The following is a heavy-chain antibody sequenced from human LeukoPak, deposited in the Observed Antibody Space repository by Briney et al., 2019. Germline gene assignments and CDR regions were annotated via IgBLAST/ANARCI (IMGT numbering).Heavy chain of an antibody. V-gene: IGHV5-51*01. Sequence: GESLKISCKGSGYSFTSYWIGWVRQMPGKGLEWMGIIYPGDSDTRYSPSIQGHVTISADKSISTAYLQWSSLKASDTAMYYCVRVRRQWLAAYYFDYWGQGTLVTVSS. J-gene: IGHJ4*02. D-gene: IGHD6-19*01. CDR2: IYPGDSDT. CDR3: VRVRRQWLAAYYFDY. CDR1: GYSFTSYW.